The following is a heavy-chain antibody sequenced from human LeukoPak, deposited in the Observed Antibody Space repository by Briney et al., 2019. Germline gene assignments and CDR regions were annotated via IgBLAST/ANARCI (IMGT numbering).Heavy chain of an antibody. CDR1: GYTVTELS. CDR2: FDPEDGET. V-gene: IGHV1-24*01. CDR3: ATDIHDMVRGVIIQWAIGAFDI. D-gene: IGHD3-10*01. J-gene: IGHJ3*02. Sequence: VASVKVSCKVSGYTVTELSMHWVRQAPGKGLEWMGGFDPEDGETIYAQKFQGRVTMTEDTSTDTAYMELSSLRSEDTAVYYCATDIHDMVRGVIIQWAIGAFDIWGQGTMVTVSS.